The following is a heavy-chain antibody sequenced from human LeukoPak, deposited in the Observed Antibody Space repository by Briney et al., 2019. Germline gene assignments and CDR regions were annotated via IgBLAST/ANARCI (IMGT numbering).Heavy chain of an antibody. CDR3: ARVHYYGSGQSSYFDY. V-gene: IGHV4-59*01. Sequence: SETLSLTRAVSGGSISSYYWSWIRHPPGKGRGWRGYINYSGSTKYYLSIKSRVTISVDTSKNQFSLQLTSVTAADKAVYFCARVHYYGSGQSSYFDYWGQGSLVTVSS. CDR2: INYSGST. D-gene: IGHD3-10*01. CDR1: GGSISSYY. J-gene: IGHJ4*02.